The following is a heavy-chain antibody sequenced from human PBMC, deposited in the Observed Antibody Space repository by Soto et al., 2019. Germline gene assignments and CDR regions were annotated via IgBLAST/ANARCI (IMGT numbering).Heavy chain of an antibody. J-gene: IGHJ4*02. CDR3: AWDGYGSGSYYIDY. V-gene: IGHV3-33*01. D-gene: IGHD3-10*01. CDR2: IWYDGSNK. Sequence: QVQLVESGGGVVQPGRSLRLSCAASGFTFSSYGMHWVRQAPGKGLEWVAVIWYDGSNKYYADSVKGRFTISRDNSKNTLYLKGNALRAGDTAVFYCAWDGYGSGSYYIDYWGQGTLVTVSS. CDR1: GFTFSSYG.